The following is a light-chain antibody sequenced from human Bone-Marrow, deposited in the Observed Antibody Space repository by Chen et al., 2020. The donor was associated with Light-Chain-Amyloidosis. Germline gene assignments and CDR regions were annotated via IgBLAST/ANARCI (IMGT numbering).Light chain of an antibody. J-gene: IGLJ3*02. Sequence: QPVLTQPPSVSGAPGQRVTISCTGSSSNIGAGYDVHWYQQLPGTAPKLLIYGNSNRPSGVPDRFSGSSSGNTASLTITGAQAEDEADFYCQSRDSSGKHLWVFGGGTKLTVL. CDR2: GNS. CDR1: SSNIGAGYD. V-gene: IGLV1-40*01. CDR3: QSRDSSGKHLWV.